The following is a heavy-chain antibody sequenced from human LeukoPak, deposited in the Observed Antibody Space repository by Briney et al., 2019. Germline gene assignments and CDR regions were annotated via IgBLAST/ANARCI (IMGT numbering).Heavy chain of an antibody. CDR1: GYSFTNYW. CDR2: IYPGNSDT. V-gene: IGHV5-51*01. CDR3: ARTSTTGVAPWFDY. D-gene: IGHD1-1*01. J-gene: IGHJ5*01. Sequence: GESLKISCQGSGYSFTNYWIGWVRQMRGKGLEWMGIIYPGNSDTRYSPSFQGQVTISTDKSISTAYLQWRSLKTSATAIYYCARTSTTGVAPWFDYWGQGTLVTISS.